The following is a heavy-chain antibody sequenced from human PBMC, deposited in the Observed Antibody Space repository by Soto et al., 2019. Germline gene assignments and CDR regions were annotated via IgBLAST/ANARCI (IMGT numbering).Heavy chain of an antibody. V-gene: IGHV3-53*02. D-gene: IGHD4-17*01. Sequence: EVQLVETGGGLIQPGGSLRLSCAASGFTVSSNYMSWVRQAPGKGLEWVSVIYSGGSTYYADSVKGRFTISRDNSKNTLYIQMNSLRAEDTAVYYCARATGGYYYYGMDVWGQGTTVTVS. CDR2: IYSGGST. CDR1: GFTVSSNY. J-gene: IGHJ6*02. CDR3: ARATGGYYYYGMDV.